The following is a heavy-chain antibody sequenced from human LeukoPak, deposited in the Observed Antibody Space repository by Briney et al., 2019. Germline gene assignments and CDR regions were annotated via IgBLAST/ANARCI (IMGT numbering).Heavy chain of an antibody. V-gene: IGHV3-30*02. D-gene: IGHD3-22*01. J-gene: IGHJ3*02. CDR1: GFTFSSYG. Sequence: PGGSLRLSCAASGFTFSSYGMHWVRQAPGKGLEWVAFIRYDGSNKYYADSVKGRFTISRDNSKNTLYLQMNSLRAEDTAVYYCAKDQGSGYTNAFDIWGQGTMVTVSS. CDR3: AKDQGSGYTNAFDI. CDR2: IRYDGSNK.